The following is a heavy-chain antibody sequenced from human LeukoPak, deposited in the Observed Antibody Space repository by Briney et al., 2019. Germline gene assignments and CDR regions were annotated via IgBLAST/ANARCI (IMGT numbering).Heavy chain of an antibody. Sequence: GGSLRLSCVASRFTFSNYWMSWVRQAPGKGLEWVANINQDGSKKVYADSMKGRFTISRDNAKESLYLQLNSLRTDDTAVYYCAKWGPHCVGDYCPALDSWGQGTLVTVSS. V-gene: IGHV3-7*01. D-gene: IGHD2-21*02. CDR3: AKWGPHCVGDYCPALDS. CDR2: INQDGSKK. CDR1: RFTFSNYW. J-gene: IGHJ4*02.